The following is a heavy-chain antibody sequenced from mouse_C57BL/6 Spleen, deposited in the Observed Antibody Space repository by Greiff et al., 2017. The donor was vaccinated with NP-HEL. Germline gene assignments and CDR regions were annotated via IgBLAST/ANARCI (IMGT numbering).Heavy chain of an antibody. CDR1: GFTFSSYG. V-gene: IGHV5-6*01. Sequence: EVQGVESGGDLVKPGGSLKLSCAASGFTFSSYGMSWVRQTPDKRLEWVATISSGGSYTYYPDSVKGRFTISRDNAKNTLYLQMSSLKSEDTAMYYCARPNYGNSPYWYFDVWGTGTTVTVSS. D-gene: IGHD2-1*01. J-gene: IGHJ1*03. CDR2: ISSGGSYT. CDR3: ARPNYGNSPYWYFDV.